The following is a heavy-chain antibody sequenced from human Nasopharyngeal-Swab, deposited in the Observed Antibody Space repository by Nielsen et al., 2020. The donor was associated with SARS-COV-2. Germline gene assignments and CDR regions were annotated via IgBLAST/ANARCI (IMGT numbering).Heavy chain of an antibody. D-gene: IGHD1-1*01. CDR2: INHSGST. V-gene: IGHV4-34*01. CDR1: GGSFSGYY. Sequence: SETLSLTCAVYGGSFSGYYWSWIRQPPGKGLEWIGEINHSGSTNYNPSLKSRVTISVDTSKNQFSLKLSSVTAADTAVYYCARLDPFGSEDAWGQGTLVTVSS. J-gene: IGHJ4*02. CDR3: ARLDPFGSEDA.